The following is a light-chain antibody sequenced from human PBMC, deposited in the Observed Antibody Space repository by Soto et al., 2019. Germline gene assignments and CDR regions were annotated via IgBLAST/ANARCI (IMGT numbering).Light chain of an antibody. CDR3: SSYGASSTL. CDR2: DVS. J-gene: IGLJ2*01. CDR1: STDIGSYNY. V-gene: IGLV2-14*03. Sequence: QSVLTQPASLSGSPGQSITISCTGTSTDIGSYNYVSWYQQHPGKAPKLMIFDVSYRPSGISDRFSGSKSGNTASLTISGLQPEDEAYYYCSSYGASSTLFGGGTKVTVL.